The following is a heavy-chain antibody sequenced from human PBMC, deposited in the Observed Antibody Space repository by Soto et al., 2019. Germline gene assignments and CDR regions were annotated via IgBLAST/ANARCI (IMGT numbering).Heavy chain of an antibody. D-gene: IGHD2-2*01. CDR1: GFTFSSYA. J-gene: IGHJ4*02. CDR3: AKRPASIITFDY. Sequence: GGSLRLSCGASGFTFSSYAMNWVRQAPGKGLEYVSAISSNGGSTYYANSVKGRFTISRDNSKNMLFLQINSLRDDDSAVYYCAKRPASIITFDYWGQGTPVTVSS. CDR2: ISSNGGST. V-gene: IGHV3-64*04.